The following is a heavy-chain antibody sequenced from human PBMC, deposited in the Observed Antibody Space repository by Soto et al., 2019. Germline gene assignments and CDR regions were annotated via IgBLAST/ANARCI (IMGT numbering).Heavy chain of an antibody. CDR2: ISSSGGST. J-gene: IGHJ6*02. Sequence: GGSLRLSCAASGFTFSSYAMSWVRQAPGKGLEWVSAISSSGGSTYYADSVKGRFTIPRDNSKNTLYLQMNSLRAEDTAVYYCAKSKGKTGQYYYGMDVWGQGTTVTVSS. CDR1: GFTFSSYA. D-gene: IGHD7-27*01. CDR3: AKSKGKTGQYYYGMDV. V-gene: IGHV3-23*01.